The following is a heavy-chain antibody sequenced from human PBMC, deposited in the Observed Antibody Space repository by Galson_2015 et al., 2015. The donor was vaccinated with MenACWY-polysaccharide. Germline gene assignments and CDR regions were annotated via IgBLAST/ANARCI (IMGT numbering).Heavy chain of an antibody. CDR1: GFTFSSST. Sequence: CLRLSCAASGFTFSSSTMSWVRQAPGTGLEWVSGVSGSGARIYYADSVKGRVTIYRDNSMDTLSLQMNSLTAADTAVYYCANPGLSTSRTSDVDYWDQGTLVTVSS. CDR2: VSGSGARI. J-gene: IGHJ4*02. V-gene: IGHV3-23*01. D-gene: IGHD5/OR15-5a*01. CDR3: ANPGLSTSRTSDVDY.